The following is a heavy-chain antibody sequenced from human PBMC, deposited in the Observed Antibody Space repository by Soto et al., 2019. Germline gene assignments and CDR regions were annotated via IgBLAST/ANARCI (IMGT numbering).Heavy chain of an antibody. V-gene: IGHV1-18*04. CDR1: GYRFTTYG. CDR2: ISTYNGNT. D-gene: IGHD7-27*01. J-gene: IGHJ6*02. CDR3: ARGLGTNGLDV. Sequence: QVQLLQSGAEVKKPGASVKVSCKASGYRFTTYGITWVRLAPGQGLEWLGGISTYNGNTDDAQNLQDRVTTTTETSTSTAYMEVTSLTSDDTAGYYCARGLGTNGLDVWGQGTTVTFSS.